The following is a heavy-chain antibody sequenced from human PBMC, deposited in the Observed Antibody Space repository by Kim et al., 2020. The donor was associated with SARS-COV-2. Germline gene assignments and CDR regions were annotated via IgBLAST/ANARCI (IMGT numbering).Heavy chain of an antibody. CDR1: GGSISSSSYY. J-gene: IGHJ3*02. V-gene: IGHV4-39*07. CDR2: IYYSGST. CDR3: ARDVGRGYYDFWSGYFDPFDI. D-gene: IGHD3-3*01. Sequence: SETLSLTCTVSGGSISSSSYYWGWIRQPPGKGLEWIGSIYYSGSTYYNPSLKSRVTISVDTSKNQFSLKLSSVTAADTAVYYCARDVGRGYYDFWSGYFDPFDIWGQGTMVTVSS.